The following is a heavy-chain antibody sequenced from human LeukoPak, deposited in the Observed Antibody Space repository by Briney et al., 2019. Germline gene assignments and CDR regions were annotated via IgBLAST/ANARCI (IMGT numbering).Heavy chain of an antibody. CDR2: ISGSGGST. J-gene: IGHJ3*02. CDR1: GFTFSSYA. Sequence: PGGSLRLSCAASGFTFSSYAMSWVRQAPGKGLEWVSAISGSGGSTYYADSVKGRFTISRDNSKNTLYLQMNSMSAEDTAVYYCAKESGKSGSTSPDAVDIWGQGTMGTVSS. D-gene: IGHD2-2*01. CDR3: AKESGKSGSTSPDAVDI. V-gene: IGHV3-23*01.